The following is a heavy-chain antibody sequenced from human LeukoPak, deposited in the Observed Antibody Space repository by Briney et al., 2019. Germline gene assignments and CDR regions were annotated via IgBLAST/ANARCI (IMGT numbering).Heavy chain of an antibody. CDR1: GGSISSYY. J-gene: IGHJ4*02. D-gene: IGHD5-12*01. CDR2: IYYSGST. CDR3: AGGRYSGYDSDDY. V-gene: IGHV4-59*01. Sequence: PSETLSLTCTVSGGSISSYYWSWIRQPPGKGLEWIGYIYYSGSTNYNPSLKSRVTISVDTSKNQFSLKLSSVTAADTAVYYCAGGRYSGYDSDDYWGQGTLVTVSS.